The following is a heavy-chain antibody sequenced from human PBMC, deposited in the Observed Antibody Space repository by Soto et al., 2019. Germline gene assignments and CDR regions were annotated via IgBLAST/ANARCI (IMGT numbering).Heavy chain of an antibody. CDR2: IYYSGST. J-gene: IGHJ6*02. Sequence: SETLALSVTVSGGSISSSSYYGGCIRKPPGKGLEWIGSIYYSGSTYYNPSLKIRVTISVDTSKNQFFLKLFSVTAADTPAYYCATHTRSGCSSTRCYSDVWAQGTTVPVSS. CDR1: GGSISSSSYY. CDR3: ATHTRSGCSSTRCYSDV. D-gene: IGHD2-2*01. V-gene: IGHV4-39*01.